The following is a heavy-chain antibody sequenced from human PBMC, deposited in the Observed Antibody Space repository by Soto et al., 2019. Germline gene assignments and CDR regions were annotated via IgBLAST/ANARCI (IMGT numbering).Heavy chain of an antibody. CDR1: GGTFSTYT. CDR2: IIPMLNIT. Sequence: QVQLVQSGAEVKKPGSSVKVSCKASGGTFSTYTIIWVRQAPGQGLEWMGRIIPMLNITNTAQSFQDRVTIIVDKSTSTAYLELSTLRSDDTAMYFCTLGSWSAETFDIWGRGTMVTVSS. V-gene: IGHV1-69*02. J-gene: IGHJ3*02. D-gene: IGHD6-13*01. CDR3: TLGSWSAETFDI.